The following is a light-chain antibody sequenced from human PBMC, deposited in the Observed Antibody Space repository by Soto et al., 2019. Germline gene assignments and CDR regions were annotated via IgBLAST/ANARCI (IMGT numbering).Light chain of an antibody. CDR3: RQRRNWLFH. CDR1: QSVSSY. Sequence: EIVLTQSPATLSLSPGERATLSCRASQSVSSYLAWYQQKPGQAPRLLIYDASNRATGIPARFSGSGSGTDFTLTISSLEPEDCAGYYCRQRRNWLFHFGPGTKVDIK. V-gene: IGKV3-11*01. J-gene: IGKJ3*01. CDR2: DAS.